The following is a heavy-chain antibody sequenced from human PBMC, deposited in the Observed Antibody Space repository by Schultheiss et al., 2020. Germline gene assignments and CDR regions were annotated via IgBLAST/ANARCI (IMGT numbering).Heavy chain of an antibody. CDR2: FDPEAGET. Sequence: ASVKVSCSVSGYTLTELSMHWVRQAPGKGLEWMGGFDPEAGETIYAQRFQGRVTMTEDTSADTAYMELSSLRSEDTAVYYCARVRRYFDWLNPTPHDAFDICGQGTMVTVSS. CDR1: GYTLTELS. D-gene: IGHD3-9*01. CDR3: ARVRRYFDWLNPTPHDAFDI. V-gene: IGHV1-24*01. J-gene: IGHJ3*02.